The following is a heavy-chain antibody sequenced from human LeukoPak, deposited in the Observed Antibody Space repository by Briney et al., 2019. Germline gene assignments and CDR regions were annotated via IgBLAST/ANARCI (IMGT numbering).Heavy chain of an antibody. CDR3: ARAGPYDAFDI. V-gene: IGHV3-53*04. Sequence: GGSLRLSCAASGFSVNSNYMSWVRQAPGKGLEWVLVIYSGGSTYYADSVKGRFTISRHISKNTLYLQMNSLRAEDTAVYYCARAGPYDAFDIWGQGTMVTVS. J-gene: IGHJ3*02. D-gene: IGHD1-14*01. CDR1: GFSVNSNY. CDR2: IYSGGST.